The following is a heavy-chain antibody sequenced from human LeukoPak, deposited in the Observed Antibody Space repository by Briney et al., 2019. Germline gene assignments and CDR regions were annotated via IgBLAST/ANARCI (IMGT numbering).Heavy chain of an antibody. CDR1: GGSFSTYL. D-gene: IGHD2-15*01. J-gene: IGHJ6*02. Sequence: SETLSLTCAVYGGSFSTYLWSWIRQPPGKGLEWIGEINQGRSTNYNPSLKSRVTISVDTSKNQFSLKLTSVTAADTAVYYCARGGCSGDNCYGGYYYYGLDVWGQGTTVTVSS. V-gene: IGHV4-34*01. CDR2: INQGRST. CDR3: ARGGCSGDNCYGGYYYYGLDV.